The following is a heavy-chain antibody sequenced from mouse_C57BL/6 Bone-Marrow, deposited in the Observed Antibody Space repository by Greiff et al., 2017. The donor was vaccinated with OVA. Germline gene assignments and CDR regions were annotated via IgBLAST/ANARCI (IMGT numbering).Heavy chain of an antibody. J-gene: IGHJ4*01. CDR3: TGCYSNYYAMDY. Sequence: VQLQQSGAELVRPGASVTLSCKASGYTFTDYEMHWVKQTPVHGLEWIGAIDPETGGTAYNQKFKGKAILTADKSSRTAYMELRSRTSEYAAVYYGTGCYSNYYAMDYWGQGTSVTVSS. CDR2: IDPETGGT. D-gene: IGHD2-5*01. V-gene: IGHV1-15*01. CDR1: GYTFTDYE.